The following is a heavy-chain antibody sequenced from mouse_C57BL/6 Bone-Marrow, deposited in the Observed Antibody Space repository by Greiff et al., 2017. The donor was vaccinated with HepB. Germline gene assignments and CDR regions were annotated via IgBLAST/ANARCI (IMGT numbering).Heavy chain of an antibody. D-gene: IGHD1-1*01. CDR3: ARITTVDYFDY. J-gene: IGHJ2*01. CDR1: GYTFTSYW. V-gene: IGHV1-50*01. Sequence: QVQLKESGAELVKPGASVKLSCKASGYTFTSYWMQWVNQRPGQGLEWIGEIDPSDSYTNYNQKFKGKATLTVDTSSSTAYMQLSSLTSEDSAVYYCARITTVDYFDYWGQGTTLTVSS. CDR2: IDPSDSYT.